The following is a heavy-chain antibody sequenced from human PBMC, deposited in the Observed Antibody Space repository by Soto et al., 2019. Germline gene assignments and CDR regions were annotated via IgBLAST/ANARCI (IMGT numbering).Heavy chain of an antibody. CDR3: AKDRDDNSGYPILHY. V-gene: IGHV3-23*01. CDR2: IRDGGGDT. J-gene: IGHJ4*02. Sequence: GSQRLSCAPSGCHISRSPMNSVRQAPGKGLEWVSMIRDGGGDTYYAESVTGRFTISRDSSKDTLYPQMTSLRAEDTALFFCAKDRDDNSGYPILHYWGQGTLVTVS. CDR1: GCHISRSP. D-gene: IGHD3-22*01.